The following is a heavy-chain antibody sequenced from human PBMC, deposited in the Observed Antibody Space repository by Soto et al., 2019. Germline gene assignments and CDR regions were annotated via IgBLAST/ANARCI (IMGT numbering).Heavy chain of an antibody. CDR1: GFTFSSYA. CDR2: ISYDGSNK. CDR3: ARDRGGWFDP. D-gene: IGHD3-16*01. Sequence: PGGSLRLSCAASGFTFSSYAMHWVRQAPGKGLEWVAVISYDGSNKYYADSVKGRFTISRDNSKNTLYLQMNSLRAEDTAVYYCARDRGGWFDPWGQGTLVTVSS. V-gene: IGHV3-30-3*01. J-gene: IGHJ5*02.